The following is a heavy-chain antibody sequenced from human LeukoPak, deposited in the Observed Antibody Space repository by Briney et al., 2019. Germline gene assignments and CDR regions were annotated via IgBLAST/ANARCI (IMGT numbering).Heavy chain of an antibody. Sequence: ASVKVSCKASGYTFTSYGISWVRQAPGQGLECMGWISAYNGNTNYAQKLQGRVTMTTDTSTSTAYMELSSLRSEDTAVYYCARDNSSGPLYYYYMDVWAKGTTVTVSS. CDR3: ARDNSSGPLYYYYMDV. V-gene: IGHV1-18*01. CDR2: ISAYNGNT. J-gene: IGHJ6*03. CDR1: GYTFTSYG. D-gene: IGHD3-10*01.